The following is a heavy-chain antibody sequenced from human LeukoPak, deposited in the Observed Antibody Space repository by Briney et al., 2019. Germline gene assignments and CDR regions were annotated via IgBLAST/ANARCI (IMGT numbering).Heavy chain of an antibody. CDR1: GFTFSSYW. J-gene: IGHJ4*02. CDR2: INSDGSST. CDR3: AREGDYNWNYFDY. Sequence: PGGSLRLSCAASGFTFSSYWMHWVRQAPGKGLVWVSRINSDGSSTSYADSVKGRFTISRDNAKNTLYLQMNSLRAEDTAAYYCAREGDYNWNYFDYWGQGTLVTVSS. V-gene: IGHV3-74*01. D-gene: IGHD1-20*01.